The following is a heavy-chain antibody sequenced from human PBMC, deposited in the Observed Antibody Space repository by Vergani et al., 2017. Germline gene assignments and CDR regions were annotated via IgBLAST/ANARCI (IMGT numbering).Heavy chain of an antibody. D-gene: IGHD6-19*01. CDR2: ITGSGGST. Sequence: EVQLLESGGGLVKPGGSLRLSCAASGFTFSTYAMTWVRQAPGKGLEWVSAITGSGGSTYYADSVKGRFTISRDNSKNTLYLQMNSLRAEDTAVYYCAKAYSSDWYCFDYWGQGTLVTVSS. V-gene: IGHV3-23*01. CDR1: GFTFSTYA. CDR3: AKAYSSDWYCFDY. J-gene: IGHJ4*02.